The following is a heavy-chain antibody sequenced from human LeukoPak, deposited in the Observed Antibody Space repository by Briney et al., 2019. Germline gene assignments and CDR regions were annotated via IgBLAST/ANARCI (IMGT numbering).Heavy chain of an antibody. D-gene: IGHD1-26*01. V-gene: IGHV3-23*01. CDR1: GFTSSTNA. J-gene: IGHJ4*02. Sequence: PGGSLRLSCIASGFTSSTNAMSWVRQAPGKGLEWISGISGSGASTYYADSVTGRFTISRDNSRNTLYLQMNSLRGDDTAVYYCAKDVGKWESLHFFDYWGQGTLVTVSS. CDR3: AKDVGKWESLHFFDY. CDR2: ISGSGAST.